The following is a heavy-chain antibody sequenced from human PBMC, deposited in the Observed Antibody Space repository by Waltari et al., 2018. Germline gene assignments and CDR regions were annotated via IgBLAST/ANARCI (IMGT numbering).Heavy chain of an antibody. J-gene: IGHJ4*02. D-gene: IGHD6-19*01. V-gene: IGHV3-23*01. Sequence: EVQLLESGGGLVQPGGSLRISCAAYGFTFSSQALRWVTQAPGKGLEGFSAISGSGGSTYYADSVKGRFTISRDKSKNTLYLQMNSLRAEDTAVYYCAKVAGYSSGWVDYWGQGTLVTVSS. CDR1: GFTFSSQA. CDR3: AKVAGYSSGWVDY. CDR2: ISGSGGST.